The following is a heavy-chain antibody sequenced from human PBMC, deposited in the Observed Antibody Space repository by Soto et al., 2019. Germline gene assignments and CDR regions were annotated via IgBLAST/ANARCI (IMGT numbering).Heavy chain of an antibody. Sequence: QVQLVQSGAEVKKPGASVKVSCKGSGYTFTNFGISWVRQAPGQGLEWMGWISTYHGITNYAQMVQGSVTMTTDTSTSTAYMELKSLTSDDTAVYYCAKSGGWQLEDYGYGMDVWGQGTTVTVSS. J-gene: IGHJ6*02. CDR3: AKSGGWQLEDYGYGMDV. CDR1: GYTFTNFG. CDR2: ISTYHGIT. D-gene: IGHD6-6*01. V-gene: IGHV1-18*01.